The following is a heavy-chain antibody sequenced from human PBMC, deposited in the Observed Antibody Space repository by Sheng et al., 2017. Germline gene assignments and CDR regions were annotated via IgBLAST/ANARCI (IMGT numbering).Heavy chain of an antibody. CDR1: GGSISSGSYY. Sequence: QVQLQESGPGLVKPSQTLSLTCTVSGGSISSGSYYWSWIRQPAGKGLEWIGRIYTSGSTNYNPSLKSRVTISVDTSKNQFSLKLSSVTAADTAVYYCARGGPSRAFDIWAKGQWSPSLQ. D-gene: IGHD3-16*01. V-gene: IGHV4-61*02. CDR3: ARGGPSRAFDI. CDR2: IYTSGST. J-gene: IGHJ3*02.